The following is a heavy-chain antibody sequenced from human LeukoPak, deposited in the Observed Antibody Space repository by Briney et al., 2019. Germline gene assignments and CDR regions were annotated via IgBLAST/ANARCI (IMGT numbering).Heavy chain of an antibody. J-gene: IGHJ4*02. D-gene: IGHD1-26*01. Sequence: GRSLRLSCTASGFTFGDYAMSWVRQAPGKGRQWVGFIISKAYGGTTDCAASVKGRFTISREDSNSVGYVQMNSLKTEDTAVYYCTARRGGSRLDYWGQGNLVTGSS. CDR2: IISKAYGGTT. CDR1: GFTFGDYA. CDR3: TARRGGSRLDY. V-gene: IGHV3-49*04.